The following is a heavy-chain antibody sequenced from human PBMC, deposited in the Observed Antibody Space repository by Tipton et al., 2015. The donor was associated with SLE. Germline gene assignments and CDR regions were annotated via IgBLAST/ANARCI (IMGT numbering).Heavy chain of an antibody. CDR3: ARDGYCSGVNCFPGAYFDY. J-gene: IGHJ4*02. CDR2: ISYDGTTE. CDR1: GFTFSTYA. Sequence: LSLTCAASGFTFSTYAVYWVRRAPGKGLEWVAAISYDGTTESYADSVKGRFTISRDNSKNTLYLQMNSLRAEDTAVYYCARDGYCSGVNCFPGAYFDYWGQGTLVTVSS. V-gene: IGHV3-30*04. D-gene: IGHD2-15*01.